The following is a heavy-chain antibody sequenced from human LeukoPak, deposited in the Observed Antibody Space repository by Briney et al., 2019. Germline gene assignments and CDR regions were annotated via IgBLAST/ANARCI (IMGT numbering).Heavy chain of an antibody. CDR1: GGSISSGDYY. J-gene: IGHJ4*02. CDR3: ARGRDGYNSGIDY. V-gene: IGHV4-30-4*01. CDR2: IYYSGST. D-gene: IGHD5-24*01. Sequence: SQTLSLTCTVSGGSISSGDYYWSWIRQPPGKGLERIGYIYYSGSTYYNPSLKSRVTISVDTSKNQFSLKLSSVTAADTAVYYCARGRDGYNSGIDYWGQGTLVTVSS.